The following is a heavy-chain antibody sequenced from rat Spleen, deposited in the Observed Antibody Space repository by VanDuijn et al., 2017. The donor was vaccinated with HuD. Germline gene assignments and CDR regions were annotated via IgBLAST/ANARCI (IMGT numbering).Heavy chain of an antibody. CDR1: GFTFSDYA. V-gene: IGHV5-17*01. Sequence: EVQLVESGGGLVQPGRSLKFSCAASGFTFSDYAMAWVRQAPKKGLEWVATIIYDGSSTYYRDSVKGRFTISRDNTKSTLSLQMDSLRSEDTATYYCARRHYGYTDYFDYWGQGVMVPVSS. CDR3: ARRHYGYTDYFDY. CDR2: IIYDGSST. J-gene: IGHJ2*01. D-gene: IGHD1-11*01.